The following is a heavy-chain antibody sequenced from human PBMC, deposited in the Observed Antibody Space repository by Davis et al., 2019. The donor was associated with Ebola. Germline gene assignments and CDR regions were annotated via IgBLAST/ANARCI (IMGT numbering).Heavy chain of an antibody. CDR1: GFRFTNSA. V-gene: IGHV1-58*01. CDR2: IIVASGNT. CDR3: AAEDYNDGTCCSFDY. D-gene: IGHD2-15*01. Sequence: SVKVSCKTSGFRFTNSAVQWVRQAPGERLEWIGWIIVASGNTKYAQNLQGRLTITTDTSTGTAYVELSSLTTEDTAVYYCAAEDYNDGTCCSFDYWGQGTLVTVSS. J-gene: IGHJ4*02.